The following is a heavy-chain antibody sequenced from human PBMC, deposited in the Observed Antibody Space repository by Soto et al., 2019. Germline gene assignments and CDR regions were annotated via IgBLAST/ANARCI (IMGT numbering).Heavy chain of an antibody. CDR2: IYNRGST. CDR1: GGSISSGHYY. J-gene: IGHJ4*02. CDR3: ARVRCSGGNCYSVFDS. D-gene: IGHD2-15*01. V-gene: IGHV4-31*03. Sequence: QVQLQESGPGLVKPSQTLSLTCNVSGGSISSGHYYWSWIRQHPGKGLEWIGYIYNRGSTYYNPSLKSRVTISVHTSENQFSLKLSSVTAADTAVYYCARVRCSGGNCYSVFDSWGQGTLVTVSS.